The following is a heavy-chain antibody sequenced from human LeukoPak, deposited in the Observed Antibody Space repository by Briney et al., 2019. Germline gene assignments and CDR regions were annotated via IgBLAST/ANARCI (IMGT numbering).Heavy chain of an antibody. CDR2: TYYRSKWYK. D-gene: IGHD2-2*01. CDR1: GDSVSSNSAT. CDR3: AREEEVYCSSTSCYPFDY. Sequence: SQTLSLTCAISGDSVSSNSATWNWIRQSPSRGLEWLGRTYYRSKWYKYYAVSVKGRITINPDTSKNQFSLQLNSVTPEDTAVYYCAREEEVYCSSTSCYPFDYWGQGTLVTVSS. V-gene: IGHV6-1*01. J-gene: IGHJ4*02.